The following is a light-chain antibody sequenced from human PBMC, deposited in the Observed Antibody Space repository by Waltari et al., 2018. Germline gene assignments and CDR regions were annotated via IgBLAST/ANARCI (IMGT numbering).Light chain of an antibody. CDR2: GAS. CDR1: QSVSRS. J-gene: IGKJ1*01. CDR3: QHYVRLPAT. Sequence: IVLTQSPGPLTLSPGERATLSCRASQSVSRSLAWDQQKPGQAPKLLIYGASTRATGIPDRFTGSGSGTDFSLTISSLEPEDFAIYFCQHYVRLPATFGQGTKVEIK. V-gene: IGKV3-20*01.